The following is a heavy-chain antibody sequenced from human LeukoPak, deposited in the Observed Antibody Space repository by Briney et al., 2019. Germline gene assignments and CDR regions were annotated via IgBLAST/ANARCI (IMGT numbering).Heavy chain of an antibody. J-gene: IGHJ4*02. V-gene: IGHV3-33*01. CDR3: ARDLYYDSSGSDY. CDR2: IWYDGSNK. Sequence: PGGSLRLSCAASGFTFSSYGMHWVRQAPGKGLEWVAVIWYDGSNKYYADSVKGRFTISRGNSKNTLYLQMNSLRAEDTAVYYCARDLYYDSSGSDYWGQGTLVTVSS. CDR1: GFTFSSYG. D-gene: IGHD3-22*01.